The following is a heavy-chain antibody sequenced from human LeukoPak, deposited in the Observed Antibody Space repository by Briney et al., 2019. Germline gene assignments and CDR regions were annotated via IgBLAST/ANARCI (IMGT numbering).Heavy chain of an antibody. Sequence: SETLSLTCAVYGGSFSAYYWSWIRQPPGKGLEWIGEINHSGSTNYNPSLKSRVVISVDTSKSQFSLNMTSVAAADTAVYYCAKHRWSFQGAFDIWGQGTMVTVSS. CDR2: INHSGST. J-gene: IGHJ3*02. V-gene: IGHV4-34*01. CDR1: GGSFSAYY. CDR3: AKHRWSFQGAFDI. D-gene: IGHD4-23*01.